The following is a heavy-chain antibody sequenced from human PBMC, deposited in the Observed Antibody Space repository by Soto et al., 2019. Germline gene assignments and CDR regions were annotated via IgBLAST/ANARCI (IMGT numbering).Heavy chain of an antibody. D-gene: IGHD3-3*01. V-gene: IGHV1-18*01. CDR1: GYSFTAYG. CDR2: ISCYNGKT. Sequence: QVQVVQSGDEVKETGASVRVSCKTSGYSFTAYGISWVRQAPGQGLEWMGWISCYNGKTKYAQKVQGRVTMTTDTSTSTAYMEVRSLRSADTAIYYCARDAPPPELRFLEWHNYDYNGMHVWSQGTTVTV. J-gene: IGHJ6*02. CDR3: ARDAPPPELRFLEWHNYDYNGMHV.